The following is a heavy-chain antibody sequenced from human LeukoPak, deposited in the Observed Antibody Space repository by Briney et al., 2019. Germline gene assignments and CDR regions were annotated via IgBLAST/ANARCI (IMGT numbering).Heavy chain of an antibody. D-gene: IGHD2-2*02. J-gene: IGHJ5*02. V-gene: IGHV4-31*03. CDR2: IYYSGST. Sequence: SETLSLTCTVSGGSISSGGYYWSWIRQHQGKGLKGIGYIYYSGSTYYNPSHKSRVTISVDTSKNQFSLKLSSVTAADTAVYYCARVTRYCSSTSCYNSFDPWGQGTLVTVSS. CDR3: ARVTRYCSSTSCYNSFDP. CDR1: GGSISSGGYY.